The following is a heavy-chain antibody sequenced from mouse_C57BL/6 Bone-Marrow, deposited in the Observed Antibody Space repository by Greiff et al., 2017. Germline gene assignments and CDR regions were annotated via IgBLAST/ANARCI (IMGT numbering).Heavy chain of an antibody. CDR3: ARGCTYYSNYSYWYFDV. Sequence: VQLQQSGAELVKPGASVKMSCKASGYTFTTYPIEWMKQNHGKSLEWIGNFHPYNDDTKYNEKFKGKATLTVEKSSSTVYLGLSRLTSDDSAVYYCARGCTYYSNYSYWYFDVWGTGTTVTVSS. D-gene: IGHD2-5*01. CDR2: FHPYNDDT. J-gene: IGHJ1*03. CDR1: GYTFTTYP. V-gene: IGHV1-47*01.